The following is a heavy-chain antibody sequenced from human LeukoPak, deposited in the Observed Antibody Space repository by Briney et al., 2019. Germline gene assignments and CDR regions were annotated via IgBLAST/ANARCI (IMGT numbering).Heavy chain of an antibody. V-gene: IGHV3-30*03. D-gene: IGHD3-10*01. CDR2: ISYDGSNK. Sequence: GGSLRLSCAASGFTFSSYGMHWVRQAPGKGLEWVAVISYDGSNKYYADSVKGRFTISRDNSKNTLYLQMNSLRAEDTAVYYGASFSLTNAFDIWGQGTMVTVSS. CDR1: GFTFSSYG. J-gene: IGHJ3*02. CDR3: ASFSLTNAFDI.